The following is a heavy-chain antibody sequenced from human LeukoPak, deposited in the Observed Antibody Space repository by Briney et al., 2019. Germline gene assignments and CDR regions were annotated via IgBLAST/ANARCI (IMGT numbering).Heavy chain of an antibody. D-gene: IGHD2-2*01. CDR2: IYYSGST. J-gene: IGHJ5*02. CDR3: ARVFPSSGWFDP. Sequence: PSETLSLTCTVSGGSISSYYWSWIRQPPGKGLEWIGYIYYSGSTNYNPSLKSRVTKSVDTSKNQFSLKLSSVTAADTAVYYCARVFPSSGWFDPWGQGTLVTVSS. V-gene: IGHV4-59*01. CDR1: GGSISSYY.